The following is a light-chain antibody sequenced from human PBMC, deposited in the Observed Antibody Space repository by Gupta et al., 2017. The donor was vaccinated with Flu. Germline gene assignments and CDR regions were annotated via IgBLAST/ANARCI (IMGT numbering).Light chain of an antibody. CDR1: EDIRSS. V-gene: IGKV1-9*01. J-gene: IGKJ4*01. Sequence: PPFLSASVGDRVTITCRASEDIRSSLAWYHQTPGKAPKLLIYAASTLRSGVPSRFSGSGSGTEFTLTISSMQPEDFATYYCQQVDSYPLTFGGGTEVEIK. CDR2: AAS. CDR3: QQVDSYPLT.